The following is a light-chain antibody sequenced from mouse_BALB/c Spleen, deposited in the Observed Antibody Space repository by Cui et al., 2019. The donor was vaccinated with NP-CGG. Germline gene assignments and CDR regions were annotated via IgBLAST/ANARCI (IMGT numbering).Light chain of an antibody. V-gene: IGLV1*01. Sequence: QAVVTQESALTTSPGETVTLTCRSSTGAVTTSNYANWVQEKPDHLFTGLIGGTNNRAPGVPDRFSGSLIGDEAALTITGAQTEDEAIYFCALWYSNHWVFGGGTKLTVL. CDR2: GTN. CDR3: ALWYSNHWV. CDR1: TGAVTTSNY. J-gene: IGLJ1*01.